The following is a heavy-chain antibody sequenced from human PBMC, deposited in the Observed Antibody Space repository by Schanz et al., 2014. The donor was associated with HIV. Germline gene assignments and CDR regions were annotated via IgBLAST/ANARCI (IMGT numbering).Heavy chain of an antibody. CDR3: ANTEFPYSSSSDYYYGMDV. V-gene: IGHV3-33*05. CDR1: GFTFSTFG. J-gene: IGHJ6*02. CDR2: ISYDGSNK. D-gene: IGHD6-6*01. Sequence: QVQLVESGGGVVQPGRSLRLSCAASGFTFSTFGMHWVRQAPGKGLEWVAIISYDGSNKDYADSVKGRFTISRDISKKTLYLQMNSLRAEDTAVYYCANTEFPYSSSSDYYYGMDVWGQGTTVTVSS.